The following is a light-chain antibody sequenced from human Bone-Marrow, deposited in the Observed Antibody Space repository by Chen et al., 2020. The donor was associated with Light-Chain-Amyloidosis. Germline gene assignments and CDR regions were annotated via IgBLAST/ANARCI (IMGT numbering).Light chain of an antibody. Sequence: SYVLTQPSSVSVAPGQTATIACGGNNIGSTSVHWYQQTPGQAPLLVVYDDSDRPSGIPERWSGCKSGNTATLTISRVEAGDEADYYCQVWDRSSDRPVFGGGTKLTVL. J-gene: IGLJ3*02. CDR1: NIGSTS. V-gene: IGLV3-21*02. CDR3: QVWDRSSDRPV. CDR2: DDS.